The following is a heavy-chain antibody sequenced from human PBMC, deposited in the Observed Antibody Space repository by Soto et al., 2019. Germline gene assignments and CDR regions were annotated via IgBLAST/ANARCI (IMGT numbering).Heavy chain of an antibody. Sequence: SLRFSCTASGITFGDYAMSLFRQAPGKGLEWVGFIRSKAYGGTTEYAASVKGSFTISRDDSKSIAYLHMNSLKTEDTAVYYCTRDSENYDFWSGPRIYWGQGTLVTVSS. CDR3: TRDSENYDFWSGPRIY. CDR2: IRSKAYGGTT. D-gene: IGHD3-3*01. CDR1: GITFGDYA. J-gene: IGHJ4*02. V-gene: IGHV3-49*03.